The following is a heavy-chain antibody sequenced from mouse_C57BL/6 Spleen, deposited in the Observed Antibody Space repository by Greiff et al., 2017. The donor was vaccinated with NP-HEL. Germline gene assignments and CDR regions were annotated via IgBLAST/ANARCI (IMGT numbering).Heavy chain of an antibody. D-gene: IGHD2-1*01. Sequence: QVQLQQPGAELVKPGASVKLSCKASGYTFTSYWMHWVKQRPGQGLEWIGMIHPNSGSTNYNEKFKSKATLTVDKSSSTAYMQLSSLTSEDSAVYYCASPDYGNYDYAMDYWGQGTSVTVSS. V-gene: IGHV1-64*01. CDR2: IHPNSGST. J-gene: IGHJ4*01. CDR3: ASPDYGNYDYAMDY. CDR1: GYTFTSYW.